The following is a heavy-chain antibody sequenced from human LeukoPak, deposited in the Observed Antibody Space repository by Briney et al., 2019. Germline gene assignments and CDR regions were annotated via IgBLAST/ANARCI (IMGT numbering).Heavy chain of an antibody. CDR1: GGTFSSYA. V-gene: IGHV1-69*13. CDR2: IIPIFGTA. Sequence: ASVTVSCKASGGTFSSYAISWVRQAPGQGLEWMGGIIPIFGTANYAQKFQGRVTIIADESTSTAYMELSSLRSEDTAVYYCARGRTYYYGSGSYFFDYWGQGTLVTVSS. J-gene: IGHJ4*02. CDR3: ARGRTYYYGSGSYFFDY. D-gene: IGHD3-10*01.